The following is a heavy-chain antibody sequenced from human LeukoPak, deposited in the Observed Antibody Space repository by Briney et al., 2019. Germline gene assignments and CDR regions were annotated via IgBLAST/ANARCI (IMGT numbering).Heavy chain of an antibody. V-gene: IGHV1-8*01. D-gene: IGHD6-6*01. CDR3: ARGIAARLGWIYYYYYYMDV. CDR1: GYTFTSYD. Sequence: GSSVKVSCKASGYTFTSYDINWVRQATGQGLEWMGWTNPNSGNTGYAQKFQGRVTMTRNTSISTAYMELSSPRSEDTAVYYCARGIAARLGWIYYYYYYMDVWGKGTTVTVSS. CDR2: TNPNSGNT. J-gene: IGHJ6*03.